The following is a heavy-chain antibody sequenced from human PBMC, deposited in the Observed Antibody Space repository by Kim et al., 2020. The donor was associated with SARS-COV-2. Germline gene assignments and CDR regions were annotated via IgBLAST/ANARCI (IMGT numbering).Heavy chain of an antibody. CDR2: FDPEDGET. J-gene: IGHJ5*02. D-gene: IGHD3-22*01. CDR1: GYTLTELS. CDR3: ATDPLYYYDSSGYLAT. Sequence: ASVKVSCKVSGYTLTELSMHWVRQAPGKGLEWMGGFDPEDGETIYAQKFQGRVTMTEDTSTDTAYMELSSLRSEDTAVYYCATDPLYYYDSSGYLATWGQGTLVTVSS. V-gene: IGHV1-24*01.